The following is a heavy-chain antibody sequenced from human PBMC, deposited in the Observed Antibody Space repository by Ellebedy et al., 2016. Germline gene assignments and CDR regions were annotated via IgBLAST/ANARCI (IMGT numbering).Heavy chain of an antibody. CDR3: ARGGIEDY. D-gene: IGHD3-16*01. Sequence: GESLKISCAASGFTFSIYDMHWVRQLTGKGLDWVSAIGTAGDTYYPGSVMGRFTISRDNSRSTLHLHMNTLKPEDSGVYFCARGGIEDYWGQGTLVTVSS. V-gene: IGHV3-13*01. CDR1: GFTFSIYD. J-gene: IGHJ4*02. CDR2: IGTAGDT.